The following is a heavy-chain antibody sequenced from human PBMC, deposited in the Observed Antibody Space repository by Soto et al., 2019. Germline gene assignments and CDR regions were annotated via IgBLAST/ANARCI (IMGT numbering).Heavy chain of an antibody. CDR3: ARGGYCSSWDFDN. Sequence: QVQLVQSGAEVKKPGASVKVSCKTSGYTFSTYDINWVRQAAGQGLEWMGWVQPNSGDSGYSKKFQGRVTMTRNTSSSTAYMELSSLRLEDTALYYCARGGYCSSWDFDNWGQGTLVTVSP. CDR1: GYTFSTYD. J-gene: IGHJ4*02. D-gene: IGHD2-15*01. CDR2: VQPNSGDS. V-gene: IGHV1-8*01.